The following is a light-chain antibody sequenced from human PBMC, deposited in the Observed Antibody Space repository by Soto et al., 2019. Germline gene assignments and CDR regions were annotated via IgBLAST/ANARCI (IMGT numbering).Light chain of an antibody. CDR3: QSYDIHLSASLV. J-gene: IGLJ2*01. CDR2: ANS. Sequence: QSALTQPPSVSGAPGQRVTISCTGSSSNFGAGYDVHWYQQLPGTAPKLLIYANSNRPSGIPDRFSGSKSGTSASLAITGLQAEDEADYYCQSYDIHLSASLVFGGGTKVTVL. V-gene: IGLV1-40*01. CDR1: SSNFGAGYD.